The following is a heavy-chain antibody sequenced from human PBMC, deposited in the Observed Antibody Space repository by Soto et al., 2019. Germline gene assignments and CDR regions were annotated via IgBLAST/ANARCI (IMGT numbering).Heavy chain of an antibody. Sequence: SETLSLTCTVSGGSMISYYWSWIRQPPGKGLEWIGYIYYSGSTNYNPSLKSRVTISVDRSKNQFSLKLSSVTAADTAVYYCAAGGGLPRYYWGQGTLVTVSS. J-gene: IGHJ4*02. D-gene: IGHD5-12*01. CDR1: GGSMISYY. CDR2: IYYSGST. V-gene: IGHV4-59*12. CDR3: AAGGGLPRYY.